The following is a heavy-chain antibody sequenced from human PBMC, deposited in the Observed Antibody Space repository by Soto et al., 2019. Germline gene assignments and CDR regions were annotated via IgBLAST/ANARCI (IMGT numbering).Heavy chain of an antibody. D-gene: IGHD3-22*01. J-gene: IGHJ4*02. CDR2: IDPSDSYT. CDR3: WSLDYYYSSGYYAKDPRFVY. Sequence: GEALKISCKGSGYSLTSDWISWVRQMPGKGLEWMGRIDPSDSYTNYSPSFQGHVTISADKSISTAYLQWSSLKASDTAMYYCWSLDYYYSSGYYAKDPRFVYWGQGTPGSVSS. V-gene: IGHV5-10-1*01. CDR1: GYSLTSDW.